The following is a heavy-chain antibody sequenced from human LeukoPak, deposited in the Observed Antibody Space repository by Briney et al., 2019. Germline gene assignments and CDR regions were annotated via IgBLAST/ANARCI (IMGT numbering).Heavy chain of an antibody. D-gene: IGHD3-22*01. Sequence: GGSLRLSCAASGFTFSSYGMHWVRQAPGKGLEWVAVISYDGSNKYYADSVKGRFTISRDNSKNTLYLQMNSLRAEDTAVYYCARLYDSSGYYYYYYMDVWGKGTTVTVSS. CDR2: ISYDGSNK. J-gene: IGHJ6*03. CDR3: ARLYDSSGYYYYYYMDV. V-gene: IGHV3-30*03. CDR1: GFTFSSYG.